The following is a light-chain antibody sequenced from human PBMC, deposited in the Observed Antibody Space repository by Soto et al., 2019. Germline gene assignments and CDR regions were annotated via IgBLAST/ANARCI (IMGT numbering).Light chain of an antibody. CDR1: QSVSSY. Sequence: DIQMTQSPSSLSASVGDRVTITCRASQSVSSYLNWYQQTPGQAPRLLIHSVFTLQSGVPSRFSGSGSGTEFTLTISSLQPEDSATYYCQQGYSSPQTFGQGTKLEIK. CDR2: SVF. CDR3: QQGYSSPQT. J-gene: IGKJ2*01. V-gene: IGKV1-39*01.